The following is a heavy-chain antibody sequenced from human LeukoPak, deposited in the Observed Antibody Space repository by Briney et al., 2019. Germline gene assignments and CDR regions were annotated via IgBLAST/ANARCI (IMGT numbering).Heavy chain of an antibody. Sequence: SETLSLTCTVSGGSISSYYWSWIRQPPGKGLEWIGYIYYSGSTNYNPSLKSRVTISVDTSKNQFSLRLSSMTAADTAVYYCARVTGYMIEDYFDYWSQGTLVTVSS. V-gene: IGHV4-59*01. D-gene: IGHD3-22*01. CDR2: IYYSGST. CDR3: ARVTGYMIEDYFDY. CDR1: GGSISSYY. J-gene: IGHJ4*02.